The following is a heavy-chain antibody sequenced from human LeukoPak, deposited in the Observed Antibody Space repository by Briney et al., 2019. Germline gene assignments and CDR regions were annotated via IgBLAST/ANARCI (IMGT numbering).Heavy chain of an antibody. Sequence: GESLKISCKGSGYSFTNYWIGWVRQMPGKGLKWMGIIYPGDSDARYSPSFQGQVTISADKSISTAYLQWSSLKASDTAMYYCARQSDRYSYGYYYYYYMDVWGKGTTVTVSS. D-gene: IGHD5-18*01. CDR1: GYSFTNYW. CDR3: ARQSDRYSYGYYYYYYMDV. J-gene: IGHJ6*03. CDR2: IYPGDSDA. V-gene: IGHV5-51*01.